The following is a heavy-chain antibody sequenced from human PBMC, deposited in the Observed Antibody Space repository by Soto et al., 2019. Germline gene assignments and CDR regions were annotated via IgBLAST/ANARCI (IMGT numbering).Heavy chain of an antibody. Sequence: SETLSLTCAVSGYSISSCYYWGWIRQPPGKGLEWIGSVFHSGSTYYNPSLKSRVTIALDTSKNQFSLKLTSVIAADTAVYYCARGGLASAGWWFDPWGQGTLVTVSS. CDR3: ARGGLASAGWWFDP. CDR1: GYSISSCYY. V-gene: IGHV4-38-2*01. D-gene: IGHD6-13*01. J-gene: IGHJ5*02. CDR2: VFHSGST.